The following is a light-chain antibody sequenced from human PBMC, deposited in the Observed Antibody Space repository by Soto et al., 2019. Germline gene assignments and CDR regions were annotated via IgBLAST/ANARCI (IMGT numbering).Light chain of an antibody. CDR3: QSYDSSLSGWV. CDR1: NSNIGAGYD. Sequence: QPVLTQPPSVSGAPGQRVTISCTGYNSNIGAGYDVHWYQQLPGTAPKLLIYGNSNRPSGVPDRFSASKSGTSASLAITGRQAEDEADYYCQSYDSSLSGWVFGGGTKLTVL. CDR2: GNS. V-gene: IGLV1-40*01. J-gene: IGLJ3*02.